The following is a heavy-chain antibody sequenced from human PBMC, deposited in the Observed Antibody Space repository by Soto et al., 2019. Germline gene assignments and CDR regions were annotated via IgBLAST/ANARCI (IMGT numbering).Heavy chain of an antibody. J-gene: IGHJ3*02. CDR1: GGSISSGGYY. D-gene: IGHD2-8*01. CDR2: IYYSGST. CDR3: ARPPPDCTNGVCYTGRGFAFDI. V-gene: IGHV4-31*03. Sequence: SETLSLTCTVSGGSISSGGYYWSWIRQHPGKGLEWIGYIYYSGSTYYNPSLKSRVTISVDTSKNQFSLKLSSVTAADTAVYYCARPPPDCTNGVCYTGRGFAFDIWGQGTMVTVSS.